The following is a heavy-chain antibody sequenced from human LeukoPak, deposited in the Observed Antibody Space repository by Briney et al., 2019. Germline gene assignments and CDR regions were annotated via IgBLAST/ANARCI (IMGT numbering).Heavy chain of an antibody. J-gene: IGHJ4*02. V-gene: IGHV3-21*01. CDR1: GFTFSSYT. D-gene: IGHD5-18*01. CDR2: ISSSSSDK. Sequence: PGGSLRLSCAASGFTFSSYTMNWVRQAPGKAVEWLSYISSSSSDKYFADSVKGRFTISRDNAKKSLYLQMNSLRVEDTAVYYCARVGPSYGYVDYWGQGTLVTVSS. CDR3: ARVGPSYGYVDY.